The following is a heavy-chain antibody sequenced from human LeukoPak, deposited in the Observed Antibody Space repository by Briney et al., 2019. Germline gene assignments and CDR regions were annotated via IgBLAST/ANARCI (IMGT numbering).Heavy chain of an antibody. V-gene: IGHV3-33*06. Sequence: GGSLRLSCAASGFTFSSYGMHWVRQAPGKGLEWVAVIWYDGSNKYYADSVKGRFTTSRDNSKNTLYLQMNSLRAEDTTVYYCAKNGSGPSYWGQGTLVTVS. D-gene: IGHD3-10*01. CDR3: AKNGSGPSY. CDR1: GFTFSSYG. J-gene: IGHJ4*02. CDR2: IWYDGSNK.